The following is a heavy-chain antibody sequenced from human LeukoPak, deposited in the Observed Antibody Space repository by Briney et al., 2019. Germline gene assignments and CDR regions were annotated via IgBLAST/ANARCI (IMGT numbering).Heavy chain of an antibody. Sequence: SQTLSLTCTVSGGSISSGGYYWSWIRQHPGKGLEWIGYIYYSGSTYYNPSLKSRITISADTSKNQFSLKLSSVTAADTAVYYCARMTTRPSYYFDYWGQGTLVTVSS. CDR2: IYYSGST. D-gene: IGHD4-17*01. V-gene: IGHV4-31*03. CDR1: GGSISSGGYY. J-gene: IGHJ4*02. CDR3: ARMTTRPSYYFDY.